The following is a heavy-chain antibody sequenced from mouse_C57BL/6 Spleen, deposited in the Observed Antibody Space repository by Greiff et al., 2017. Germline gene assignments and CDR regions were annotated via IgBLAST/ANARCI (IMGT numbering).Heavy chain of an antibody. V-gene: IGHV1-15*01. CDR2: IDPETGGT. J-gene: IGHJ3*01. Sequence: QVHVKQSGAELVRPGASVTLSCKASGYTFTDYEMHWVKQTPVHGLEWIGAIDPETGGTAYNQKFKGKAILTADKSSSTAYMELRSLTSEDSAVYYCTNLLIAYWGQGTLVTVSA. CDR3: TNLLIAY. D-gene: IGHD2-1*01. CDR1: GYTFTDYE.